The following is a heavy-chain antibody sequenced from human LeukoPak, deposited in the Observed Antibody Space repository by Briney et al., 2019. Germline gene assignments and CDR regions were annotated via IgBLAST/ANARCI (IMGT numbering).Heavy chain of an antibody. V-gene: IGHV4-34*01. J-gene: IGHJ5*02. D-gene: IGHD2-2*01. CDR2: INHSGST. Sequence: PSETLSITCAVYGGSFSGYYWSWIRQPPGKGLEWIGEINHSGSTNYNPSLKSRVTISVDTSKNQFSLKLSSVTAADTAVYYCASLLGYCSSTSCSNWFDPWGQGTLVTVSS. CDR1: GGSFSGYY. CDR3: ASLLGYCSSTSCSNWFDP.